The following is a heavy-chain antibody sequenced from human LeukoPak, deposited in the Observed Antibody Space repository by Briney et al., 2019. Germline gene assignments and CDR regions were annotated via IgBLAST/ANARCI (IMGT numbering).Heavy chain of an antibody. CDR1: GYTFTSYD. V-gene: IGHV1-8*01. J-gene: IGHJ1*01. D-gene: IGHD3-22*01. Sequence: ASVKVSCKASGYTFTSYDINWVRQATGQGLEWMGWMNPNSGITGYAQKFQGRVTMTRNTSISTAYMELSSLRSEDTAVYYCARGPHPSYYYDSSGYKHWGQGTLVTVSS. CDR3: ARGPHPSYYYDSSGYKH. CDR2: MNPNSGIT.